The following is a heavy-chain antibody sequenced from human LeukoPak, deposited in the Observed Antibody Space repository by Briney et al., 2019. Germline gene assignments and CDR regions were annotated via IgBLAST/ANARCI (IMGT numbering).Heavy chain of an antibody. D-gene: IGHD5-18*01. CDR2: IYYSGST. V-gene: IGHV4-59*08. CDR1: GGSISSYY. Sequence: SETLSLTCTVSGGSISSYYWSWIRQPPGKGLEWIGYIYYSGSTNYNPSLKSRVIISVDTSKNQFSLKLSSVTAADTAVYYCASTATRKYSGYYYYYYMDVWGKGTTVTISS. J-gene: IGHJ6*03. CDR3: ASTATRKYSGYYYYYYMDV.